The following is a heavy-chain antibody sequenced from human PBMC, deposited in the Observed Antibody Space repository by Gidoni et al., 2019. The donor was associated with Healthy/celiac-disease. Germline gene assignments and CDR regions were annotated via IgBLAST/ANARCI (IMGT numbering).Heavy chain of an antibody. J-gene: IGHJ4*02. CDR2: IKQDGSEK. V-gene: IGHV3-7*01. D-gene: IGHD2-2*01. Sequence: EVQLVESGGGLVQPGGSLRLSCAASGFTFSIYWVSWVRQAPGKGLEWVANIKQDGSEKYYVDSVKGRFTISRDNAKNSLYLQMNSLRAEDTAVYYCARRSSYFDYWGQGTLVTVSS. CDR3: ARRSSYFDY. CDR1: GFTFSIYW.